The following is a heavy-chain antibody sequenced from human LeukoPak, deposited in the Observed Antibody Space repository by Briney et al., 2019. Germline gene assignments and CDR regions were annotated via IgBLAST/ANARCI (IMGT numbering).Heavy chain of an antibody. V-gene: IGHV5-51*01. CDR1: GYSFNDYW. D-gene: IGHD3-3*01. CDR2: IYPGDSDT. Sequence: GESLKISCQASGYSFNDYWIGWVRQMPGEGLEWMGMIYPGDSDTRYSPSFQGQVTISADKSISTAYLQWSSLKASDTAMYYCARYRTTTSITIFGVVKYFDYWGQGTLVTVSS. J-gene: IGHJ4*02. CDR3: ARYRTTTSITIFGVVKYFDY.